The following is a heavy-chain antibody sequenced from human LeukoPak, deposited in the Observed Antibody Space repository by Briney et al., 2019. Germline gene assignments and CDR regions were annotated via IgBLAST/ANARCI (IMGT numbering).Heavy chain of an antibody. Sequence: GGSLRLSCAASGFTFYDHGMSWVRHAPGKGGEWGSGIKWGGGRTVYADSVKGGFTISRDNAKNSVYLQMNSLRAEDTALYYCARGSGSSWYFYFDYWGQGTLVTVSS. J-gene: IGHJ4*02. CDR2: IKWGGGRT. D-gene: IGHD6-13*01. V-gene: IGHV3-20*04. CDR3: ARGSGSSWYFYFDY. CDR1: GFTFYDHG.